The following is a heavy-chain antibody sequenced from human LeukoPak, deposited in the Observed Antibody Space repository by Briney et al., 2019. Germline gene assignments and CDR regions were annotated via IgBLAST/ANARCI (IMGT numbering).Heavy chain of an antibody. Sequence: GESLQISCQGSGYSFTSYWISWVRLMPGKGLEWMGRIDPSDSYTNYSPSFQGHVTISADKSISTAYLQWSSLKASDTAMYYCARREGDWFDPWGQGTLVTVSS. CDR3: ARREGDWFDP. V-gene: IGHV5-10-1*01. CDR1: GYSFTSYW. J-gene: IGHJ5*02. CDR2: IDPSDSYT.